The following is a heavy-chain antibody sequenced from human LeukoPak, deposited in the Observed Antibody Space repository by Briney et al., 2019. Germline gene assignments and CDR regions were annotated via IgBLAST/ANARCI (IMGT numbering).Heavy chain of an antibody. CDR1: GGTFSSYA. CDR2: IIPIFGTA. J-gene: IGHJ5*02. V-gene: IGHV1-69*05. D-gene: IGHD3-3*01. Sequence: ASVKVSCKASGGTFSSYAISWVRQAPGQGLEWMGGIIPIFGTANYAQKFQGRVTITTDESTSTAYMELSSLRPEDTAVYYCARSEDGFYRGWFDPWGQGTLVTVSS. CDR3: ARSEDGFYRGWFDP.